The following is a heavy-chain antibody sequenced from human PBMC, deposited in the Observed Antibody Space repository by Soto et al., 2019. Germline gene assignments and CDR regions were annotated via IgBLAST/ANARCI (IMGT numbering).Heavy chain of an antibody. CDR1: GFTFSSYA. V-gene: IGHV3-30-3*01. Sequence: GGSLRLSCAASGFTFSSYAMHWVRQAPGKGLEWVAVISYDGSNKYYSDSVRGRFTISRDDAKNSVYLQLNSLRNDDTALYYCVRDRDWAFDVWGQGTMVTVSS. CDR2: ISYDGSNK. D-gene: IGHD3-9*01. J-gene: IGHJ3*01. CDR3: VRDRDWAFDV.